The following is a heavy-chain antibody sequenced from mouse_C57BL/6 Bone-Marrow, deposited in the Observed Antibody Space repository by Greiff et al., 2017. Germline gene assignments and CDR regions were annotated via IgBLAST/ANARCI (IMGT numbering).Heavy chain of an antibody. J-gene: IGHJ2*01. CDR2: IFPGSGST. CDR3: ARNYYGSISFDD. Sequence: VQLQQSGPELVKPGASVKLSCKASGYTFTDFYINWVKQRPGQGLEWIGWIFPGSGSTYYNEKFKGKATLTVDKSSSTAYMLLSSMTSEDSAVYFCARNYYGSISFDDWGQGTTLTVSS. V-gene: IGHV1-75*01. CDR1: GYTFTDFY. D-gene: IGHD1-1*01.